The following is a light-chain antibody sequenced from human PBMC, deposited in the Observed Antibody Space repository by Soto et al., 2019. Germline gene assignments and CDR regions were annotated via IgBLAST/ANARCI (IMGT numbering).Light chain of an antibody. Sequence: DIQLTQSPSFLSASVGDRVTITCRASQGISSYLAWYQQKPGKAPKLLIHKASSLESGVPSRFSGSGSGTEFTLTISSLQPDDFATYYCQQYNSYSWTFGQGTKVEIK. V-gene: IGKV1-5*03. J-gene: IGKJ1*01. CDR1: QGISSY. CDR2: KAS. CDR3: QQYNSYSWT.